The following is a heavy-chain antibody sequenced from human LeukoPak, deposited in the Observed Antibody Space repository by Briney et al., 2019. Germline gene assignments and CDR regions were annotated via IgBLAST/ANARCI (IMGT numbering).Heavy chain of an antibody. CDR3: ATNSVAATLEH. D-gene: IGHD2-15*01. V-gene: IGHV3-33*01. Sequence: GGSLRLSCAASGFTFGSCGMHWVRQAPGKGLEWVAVIWYDGSNKYYADSVKGRFTISRDNSKNTLYLQMNSLRAEDTAVYYCATNSVAATLEHWGQGTLVTVSS. J-gene: IGHJ4*02. CDR1: GFTFGSCG. CDR2: IWYDGSNK.